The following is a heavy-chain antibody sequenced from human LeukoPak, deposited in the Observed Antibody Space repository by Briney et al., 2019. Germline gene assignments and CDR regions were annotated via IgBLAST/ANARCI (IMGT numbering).Heavy chain of an antibody. CDR3: ARGGAAAGYYFDY. CDR1: GFTFSSYS. CDR2: ISSSSSYI. Sequence: GGSLRLSCAASGFTFSSYSMNWVRQAPGKGLEWVSSISSSSSYIYYADSVKGRFTISRDNAKNSLYLQMNSLRAEDTAVYYCARGGAAAGYYFDYWGQGTLVTVSS. V-gene: IGHV3-21*01. D-gene: IGHD6-13*01. J-gene: IGHJ4*02.